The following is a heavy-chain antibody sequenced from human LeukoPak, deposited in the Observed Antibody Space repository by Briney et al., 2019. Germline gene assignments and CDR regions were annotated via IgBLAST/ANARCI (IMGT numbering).Heavy chain of an antibody. CDR3: ARLSADGRTTIY. Sequence: PSQTLSLTCTVSGGSISSGGYYWSWIRQHPGKGLEWIGYIYYSGSTYYNPSLKSRVTISVDTSKNQFSLKLSSVTAADTAVYYCARLSADGRTTIYWGQGTLVTVSS. CDR2: IYYSGST. V-gene: IGHV4-31*03. J-gene: IGHJ4*02. CDR1: GGSISSGGYY. D-gene: IGHD2/OR15-2a*01.